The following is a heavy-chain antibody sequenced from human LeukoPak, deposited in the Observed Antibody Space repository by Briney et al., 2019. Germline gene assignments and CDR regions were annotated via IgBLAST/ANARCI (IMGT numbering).Heavy chain of an antibody. D-gene: IGHD1-26*01. CDR2: INHSGST. CDR3: ARGSGPDAFDI. Sequence: SETLSLTCTVYGGSFSGYYWSWIRQPPGKGLEWIGEINHSGSTNYNPSLKSRATISVDTSKNQFSLKLSSVTAADTAVYYCARGSGPDAFDIWGQGTMVTVSS. J-gene: IGHJ3*02. V-gene: IGHV4-34*01. CDR1: GGSFSGYY.